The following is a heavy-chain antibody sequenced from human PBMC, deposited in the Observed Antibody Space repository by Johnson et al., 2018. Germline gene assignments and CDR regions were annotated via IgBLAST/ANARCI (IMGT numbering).Heavy chain of an antibody. D-gene: IGHD4-23*01. CDR1: GGSLSGYY. Sequence: QVQLQQWGAGLLKPSETLSLICAVYGGSLSGYYWSWIRQPPGKGLEWIGEINHSGSTNYNSSLKSRVTISIDTSKNQFSLKVSSVTAADTAVYYCSRGVTDQHWSQGTLVTVSS. CDR2: INHSGST. J-gene: IGHJ1*01. V-gene: IGHV4-34*01. CDR3: SRGVTDQH.